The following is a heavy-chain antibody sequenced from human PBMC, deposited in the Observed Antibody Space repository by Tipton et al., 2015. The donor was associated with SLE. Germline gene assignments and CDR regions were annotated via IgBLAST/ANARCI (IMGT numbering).Heavy chain of an antibody. CDR3: AGTPWLVRFEY. D-gene: IGHD6-19*01. J-gene: IGHJ4*02. V-gene: IGHV4-4*08. Sequence: TLSLTCPVSGGSIRSHYWSWVRQPPGKGLEWIGYIYDTGSTDYNPPLKSRVPISVDTSKNQISLNLRSVTAAYTAVYYCAGTPWLVRFEYWGQGTLVNVSP. CDR2: IYDTGST. CDR1: GGSIRSHY.